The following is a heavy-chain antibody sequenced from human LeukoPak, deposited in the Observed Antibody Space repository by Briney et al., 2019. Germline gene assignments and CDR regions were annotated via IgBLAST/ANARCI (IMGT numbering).Heavy chain of an antibody. CDR3: AKWGDYDILTGYYVSDF. CDR1: GFIFRNYA. J-gene: IGHJ4*02. D-gene: IGHD3-9*01. V-gene: IGHV3-23*01. CDR2: ITGSGDTT. Sequence: GGSLRLSCAASGFIFRNYAVSWVRQAPGKGPEWVSAITGSGDTTYYADSVKGRFTISRDNSKDTLYVEMNTLRAEDTAVYYCAKWGDYDILTGYYVSDFWGQGTLVTVSS.